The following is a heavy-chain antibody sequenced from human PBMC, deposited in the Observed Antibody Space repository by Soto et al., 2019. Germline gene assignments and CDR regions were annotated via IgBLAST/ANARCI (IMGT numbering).Heavy chain of an antibody. CDR1: GFTVSSNY. V-gene: IGHV3-53*01. J-gene: IGHJ6*02. CDR2: IYSDGST. CDR3: ASTTEYYYYYGMDV. Sequence: VGSLRLSCVASGFTVSSNYMTWVRQTPGKGLEWVSVIYSDGSTYTADSVRGRFTITRNNAKNTLYLQMNSLRAEDMAVYYCASTTEYYYYYGMDVWGQGTTVTVSS. D-gene: IGHD1-1*01.